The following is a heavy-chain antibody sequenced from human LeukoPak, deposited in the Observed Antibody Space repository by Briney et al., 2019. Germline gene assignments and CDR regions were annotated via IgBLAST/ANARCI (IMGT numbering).Heavy chain of an antibody. J-gene: IGHJ5*02. CDR2: FSGSGGST. V-gene: IGHV3-23*01. Sequence: GGSLRLSCAASGFTFSSYAMSWVRQAPGKGLECISGFSGSGGSTYYADSVKGRFTISRDNSKNTLYLQMNSLRAEDTAVYYCAKDIVATVSPPNWFDPWGQGTLVTVSS. CDR1: GFTFSSYA. D-gene: IGHD5-12*01. CDR3: AKDIVATVSPPNWFDP.